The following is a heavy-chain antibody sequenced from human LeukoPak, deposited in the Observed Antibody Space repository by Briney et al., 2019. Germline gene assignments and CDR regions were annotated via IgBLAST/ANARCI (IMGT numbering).Heavy chain of an antibody. J-gene: IGHJ3*02. V-gene: IGHV1-69*06. CDR3: ARRWGDLFGGSAFDI. D-gene: IGHD4-23*01. CDR2: IIPIFGTA. Sequence: ASVKVSCKASGGTFSSYAISWVRQAPGQGLEWMGGIIPIFGTANYAQKFQGRVTITADKSTSTAYMELSSLRSEDTAVYYCARRWGDLFGGSAFDIWGQGTMVTVSS. CDR1: GGTFSSYA.